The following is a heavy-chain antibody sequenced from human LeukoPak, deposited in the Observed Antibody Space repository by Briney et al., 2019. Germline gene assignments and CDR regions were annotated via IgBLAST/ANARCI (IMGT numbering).Heavy chain of an antibody. D-gene: IGHD3-3*01. CDR2: ISWNSGSI. Sequence: PGRSLRLSCAASGFTFDDYAMHWVRQAPGKGLEWVSGISWNSGSIAYADSVKGRFTISRDNAKNSLYLQMNSLRAEDTALYYCAKTIFGSPYYYYGMDVWGQGTTVTVSS. CDR1: GFTFDDYA. V-gene: IGHV3-9*01. J-gene: IGHJ6*02. CDR3: AKTIFGSPYYYYGMDV.